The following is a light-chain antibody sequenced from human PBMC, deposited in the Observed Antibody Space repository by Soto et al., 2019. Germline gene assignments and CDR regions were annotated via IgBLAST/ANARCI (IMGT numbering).Light chain of an antibody. CDR2: SHN. V-gene: IGLV1-44*01. Sequence: QSVLTQPPSASGTPGQRVTISCSGSSSNIGSNTVNWYQQLPGTAPKLLIYSHNQRPSGVPDRFSGSKSGTSASLAISGLHSEDEADYYCAVWDDSLNAYVFGTATKLTVL. CDR1: SSNIGSNT. J-gene: IGLJ1*01. CDR3: AVWDDSLNAYV.